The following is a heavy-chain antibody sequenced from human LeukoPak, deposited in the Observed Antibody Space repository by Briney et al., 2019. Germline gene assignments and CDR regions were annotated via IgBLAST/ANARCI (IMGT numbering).Heavy chain of an antibody. CDR2: INPNSGGT. V-gene: IGHV1-2*02. D-gene: IGHD6-19*01. CDR1: GYTFTCYY. CDR3: ARIAVAGTAFFDY. Sequence: GASVKVSCKASGYTFTCYYMHWVRQAPGQGLEWMGWINPNSGGTNYAQKFQGRVTMTRDTSISTAYMELSRLRSDDTAVYYCARIAVAGTAFFDYWGQGTLVTVSS. J-gene: IGHJ4*02.